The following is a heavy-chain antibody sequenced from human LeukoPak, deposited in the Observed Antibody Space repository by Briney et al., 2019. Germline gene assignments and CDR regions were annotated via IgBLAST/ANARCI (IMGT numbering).Heavy chain of an antibody. CDR1: GFSFGEYA. CDR2: INHDGTEK. J-gene: IGHJ2*01. V-gene: IGHV3-7*01. D-gene: IGHD3-16*02. Sequence: GRSLRLSCAASGFSFGEYAMHWVRQVPGKGPEWVANINHDGTEKYYVDSVKGRFTISRDNAKNPLYLQMNSLRVEDTAVYYCAGSDTTGYTPREWDYWYFDLWGRGTLVTVSS. CDR3: AGSDTTGYTPREWDYWYFDL.